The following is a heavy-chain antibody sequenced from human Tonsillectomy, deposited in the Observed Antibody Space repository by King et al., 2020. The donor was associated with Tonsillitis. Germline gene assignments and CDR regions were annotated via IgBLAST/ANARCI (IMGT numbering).Heavy chain of an antibody. V-gene: IGHV3-15*07. Sequence: LVESGGGLVKPGGSLRLSCAASGFTFTDAYMNWVRQAPGKGLEWVGRIKSNTDGGTTEYAAPGKRIFSISRVDSKSNLYLQMNSLKIEDTAFYYCQSGSIWGIHYWGQGALVTVSS. CDR1: GFTFTDAY. CDR3: QSGSIWGIHY. D-gene: IGHD3-16*01. CDR2: IKSNTDGGTT. J-gene: IGHJ4*02.